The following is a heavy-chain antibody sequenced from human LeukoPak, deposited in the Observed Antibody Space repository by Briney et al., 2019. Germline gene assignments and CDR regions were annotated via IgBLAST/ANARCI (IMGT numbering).Heavy chain of an antibody. V-gene: IGHV4-38-2*02. D-gene: IGHD3-22*01. CDR3: ARANYYDTSGYSRGAFDI. Sequence: SETVSLTCTVPGYSISSGFYWGWIGQPPGKGLEWIGSIYHRGSTYYNPSRKSRVTISVDTSKNQFSLKLSSVTAADTAVYYCARANYYDTSGYSRGAFDIWGQGTMVTVSS. CDR1: GYSISSGFY. J-gene: IGHJ3*02. CDR2: IYHRGST.